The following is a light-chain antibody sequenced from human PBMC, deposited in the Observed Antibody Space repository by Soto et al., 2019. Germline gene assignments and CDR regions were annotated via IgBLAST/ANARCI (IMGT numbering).Light chain of an antibody. V-gene: IGKV3-20*01. CDR3: QQYGSSPPWP. J-gene: IGKJ1*01. CDR1: QSVSSSY. Sequence: EIVLTQSPGTLSLSPGERATLSCRASQSVSSSYLAWYQQKPGQAPRLLIYGASSRATGIPDRFSGSGSGTDFTLTISRLEPEDFAVYYCQQYGSSPPWPFGQGPKVEIK. CDR2: GAS.